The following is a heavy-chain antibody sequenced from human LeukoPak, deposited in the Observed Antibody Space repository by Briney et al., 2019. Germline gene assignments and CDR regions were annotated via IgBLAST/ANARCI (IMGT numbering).Heavy chain of an antibody. CDR1: GFTFSDYY. V-gene: IGHV3-11*01. J-gene: IGHJ6*03. Sequence: PGGSLRLSCAASGFTFSDYYMSWIRQAPGKGLEWVSYISSSGSTIYYADSVKGRFTISRDNAKNSLYLQMNSLRAEDTAVYYCARVIAVAGTNYYYMDVWGKGTTVTISS. CDR2: ISSSGSTI. D-gene: IGHD6-19*01. CDR3: ARVIAVAGTNYYYMDV.